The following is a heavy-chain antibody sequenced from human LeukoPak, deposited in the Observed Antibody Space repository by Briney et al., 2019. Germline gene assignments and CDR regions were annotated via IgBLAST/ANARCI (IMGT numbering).Heavy chain of an antibody. CDR2: INHSGST. CDR1: GGSFSGYY. CDR3: ARGVIATGGNDFDY. Sequence: SETLSLTCAVYGGSFSGYYWSWIRQPPGKGLEGIGEINHSGSTNYNPSRKSRVTISVDTSKNHFSLKLSSVTAADTAVYYCARGVIATGGNDFDYWGQGTLVTVSS. D-gene: IGHD6-13*01. V-gene: IGHV4-34*01. J-gene: IGHJ4*02.